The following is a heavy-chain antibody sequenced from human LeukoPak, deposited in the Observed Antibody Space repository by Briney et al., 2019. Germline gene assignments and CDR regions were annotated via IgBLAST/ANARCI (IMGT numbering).Heavy chain of an antibody. CDR3: ARGIPIVVVPAAIRDYYYYYYMDV. Sequence: ASVKVSCKASGYTFTSYGISWVRQAPGQGLEWMGWISAYNGNTNYAQKLQGRVTMTTDTSTSTAYMELRSLRSDGTAVYYCARGIPIVVVPAAIRDYYYYYYMDVWGKGTTVTVSS. J-gene: IGHJ6*03. D-gene: IGHD2-2*01. CDR2: ISAYNGNT. V-gene: IGHV1-18*01. CDR1: GYTFTSYG.